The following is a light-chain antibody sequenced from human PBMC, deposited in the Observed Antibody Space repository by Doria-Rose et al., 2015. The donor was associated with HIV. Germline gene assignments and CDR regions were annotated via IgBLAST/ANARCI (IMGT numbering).Light chain of an antibody. CDR3: QVSDSGREWGV. Sequence: VVTQPPSVSVAAGQTARITCGGNNIGSRHVHWYQQRPGQAPVLVVYDDDARLSGISGRFSGSSSGNTATLTISWVEAGDEADYYCQVSDSGREWGVFGSGTKVTVL. CDR2: DDD. V-gene: IGLV3-21*02. J-gene: IGLJ1*01. CDR1: NIGSRH.